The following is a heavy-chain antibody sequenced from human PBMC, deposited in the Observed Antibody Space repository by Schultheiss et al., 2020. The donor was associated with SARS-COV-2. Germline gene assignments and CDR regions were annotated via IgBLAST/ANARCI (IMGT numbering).Heavy chain of an antibody. D-gene: IGHD3-16*02. CDR3: ARAPYDYVWGSYRSFDY. CDR1: GGSISSYY. V-gene: IGHV4-4*07. CDR2: IYTSGST. Sequence: SETLSLTCTVSGGSISSYYWSWIRQPAGKGLEWIGRIYTSGSTNYNPSLKSRVTMSVDTSKNQFSLKLSSVTTADTAVYYCARAPYDYVWGSYRSFDYWGQGTLVTVSS. J-gene: IGHJ4*02.